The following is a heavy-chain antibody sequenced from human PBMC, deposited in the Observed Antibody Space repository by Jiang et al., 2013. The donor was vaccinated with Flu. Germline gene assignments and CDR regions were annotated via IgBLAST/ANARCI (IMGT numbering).Heavy chain of an antibody. CDR3: ARVSQGYGDYYFDY. J-gene: IGHJ4*02. CDR1: GGSISSGDYY. Sequence: LSLTCTVSGGSISSGDYYWSWIRQPPGKGLEWIGYIYYSGSTYYNPSLKSRVTISVDTSKNQFSLKLSSVTAADTAVYYCARVSQGYGDYYFDYWGQGTLVTVSS. CDR2: IYYSGST. V-gene: IGHV4-30-4*01. D-gene: IGHD4-17*01.